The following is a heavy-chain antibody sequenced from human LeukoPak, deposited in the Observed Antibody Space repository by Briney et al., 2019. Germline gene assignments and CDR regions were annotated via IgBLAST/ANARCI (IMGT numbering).Heavy chain of an antibody. D-gene: IGHD5-18*01. J-gene: IGHJ4*02. CDR2: INPNSGGT. CDR1: GYTFTGYY. V-gene: IGHV1-2*04. Sequence: ASVKVSCKASGYTFTGYYMHWVRQAPGQGLEWMGWINPNSGGTNYAQKFQGWVTMTRDTSISTAYMELSRLRSDDTAVYYCARVRRGYSYGAIDYWGQGTLVTVSS. CDR3: ARVRRGYSYGAIDY.